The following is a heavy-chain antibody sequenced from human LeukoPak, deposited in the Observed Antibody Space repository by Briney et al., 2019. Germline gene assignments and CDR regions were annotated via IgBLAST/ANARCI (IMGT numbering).Heavy chain of an antibody. Sequence: RASVEVSCKASGGTFSSYAISWVRQAPGQGLEWMGGIIPIFGTANYAQKFQGRVTITTDESTSTAYMELSSLRSEDTAVYYCARLDTEMATIIGALDIWGQGTMVTVSS. CDR3: ARLDTEMATIIGALDI. CDR1: GGTFSSYA. V-gene: IGHV1-69*05. CDR2: IIPIFGTA. J-gene: IGHJ3*02. D-gene: IGHD5-24*01.